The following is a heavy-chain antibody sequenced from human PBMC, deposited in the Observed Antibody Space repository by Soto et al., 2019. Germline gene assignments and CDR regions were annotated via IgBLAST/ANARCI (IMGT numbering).Heavy chain of an antibody. CDR1: GFTISSYG. V-gene: IGHV3-30*18. D-gene: IGHD3-10*01. CDR3: AKDRGDYFGSGTSTTFYYALDV. Sequence: QVQLVESGGGVVQPGRSLRLSCVASGFTISSYGMHWVRQAPGKGLEWVAVISYDGSKQYYADSVKGRFTISRDSSKNTLYLQVKSLRSEDTAVYYCAKDRGDYFGSGTSTTFYYALDVWGRGTTVTVSS. CDR2: ISYDGSKQ. J-gene: IGHJ6*02.